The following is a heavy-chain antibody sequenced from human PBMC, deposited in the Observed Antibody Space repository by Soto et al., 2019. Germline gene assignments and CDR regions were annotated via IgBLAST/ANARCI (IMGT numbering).Heavy chain of an antibody. D-gene: IGHD3-16*01. Sequence: QVQLVESGGGVVQPGKSLRLSCAASGFTFSSYALHWVRQAPGKGLEWVAVISYDGNNKYYADSVKGRFTISRDNSKNTRYLQMNSPRAEDTAVYYCARDLVGGSYANAAYWGQGTLVPVSS. CDR2: ISYDGNNK. J-gene: IGHJ4*02. CDR3: ARDLVGGSYANAAY. CDR1: GFTFSSYA. V-gene: IGHV3-30-3*01.